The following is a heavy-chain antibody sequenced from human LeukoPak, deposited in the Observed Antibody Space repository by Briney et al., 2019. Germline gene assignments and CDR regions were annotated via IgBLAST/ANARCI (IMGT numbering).Heavy chain of an antibody. CDR1: EFNFFSYG. Sequence: QAGGSLRLSCVASEFNFFSYGMQWVRQAPGKGLVWVSRIFTDGSTTSYADSVKGRFTISRDNAKNTLYLEMKSLRVEDTAVYYRARELPREVTLDYWGQGTLVTVSP. V-gene: IGHV3-74*01. J-gene: IGHJ4*01. CDR3: ARELPREVTLDY. CDR2: IFTDGSTT. D-gene: IGHD2-21*02.